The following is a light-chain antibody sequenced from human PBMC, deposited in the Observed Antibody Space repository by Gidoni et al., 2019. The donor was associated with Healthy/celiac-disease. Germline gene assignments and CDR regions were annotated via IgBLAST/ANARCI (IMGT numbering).Light chain of an antibody. V-gene: IGKV3-20*01. CDR2: GAS. CDR3: QQYGSSPQYT. J-gene: IGKJ2*01. CDR1: QSVSSSY. Sequence: EIVLTQSPGTLSLSPGERATLSCRASQSVSSSYLAWYQQKPGQAPRLLIYGASSRATGIPDRFSGSGSGTDFTLTISRLEPEDFAVYYCQQYGSSPQYTFXHXTKLXIK.